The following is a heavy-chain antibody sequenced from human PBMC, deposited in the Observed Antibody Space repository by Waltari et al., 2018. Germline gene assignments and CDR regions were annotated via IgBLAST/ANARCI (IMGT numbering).Heavy chain of an antibody. J-gene: IGHJ4*02. V-gene: IGHV4-38-2*01. D-gene: IGHD3-3*01. CDR1: GYSISSGYY. CDR3: ARHRITTLDY. CDR2: IYHSGST. Sequence: QVQLQESGPGLVKPSETLSLTCAVSGYSISSGYYWGWIRQPPGKGLEWIGSIYHSGSTYYNPSFKSRVTISVDTSKNQFSLKLSSVTAADTAVYYCARHRITTLDYWGQGTLVTVSS.